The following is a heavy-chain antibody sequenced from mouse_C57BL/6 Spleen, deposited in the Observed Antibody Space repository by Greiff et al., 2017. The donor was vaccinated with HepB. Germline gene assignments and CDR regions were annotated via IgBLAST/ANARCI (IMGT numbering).Heavy chain of an antibody. J-gene: IGHJ1*03. CDR3: ASSNWDPLGYFDV. V-gene: IGHV1-63*01. Sequence: QVQLQQSGAELVRPGTSVKMSCKASGYTFTNYWIGWAKQRPGHGLEWIGDIYPGGGYTNYNEKFKGKATLTADKSSSTAYMQFSSLTSEDSAIYYCASSNWDPLGYFDVWGTGTTVTVSS. CDR2: IYPGGGYT. CDR1: GYTFTNYW. D-gene: IGHD4-1*01.